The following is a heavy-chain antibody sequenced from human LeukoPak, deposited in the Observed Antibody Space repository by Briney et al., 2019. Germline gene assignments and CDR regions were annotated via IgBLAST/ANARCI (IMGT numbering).Heavy chain of an antibody. Sequence: GGSLRLSCAASGFTFSSYWMSWVRQAPGKGLEWVANIKQDGSEKYYVDSVKGRFTISRDNAKNSLYLQMNSLRAEDTAVYYCARESPKTVYYYDSSGSCMGAFDIWGQGTMVTVSS. J-gene: IGHJ3*02. CDR1: GFTFSSYW. V-gene: IGHV3-7*01. CDR3: ARESPKTVYYYDSSGSCMGAFDI. CDR2: IKQDGSEK. D-gene: IGHD3-22*01.